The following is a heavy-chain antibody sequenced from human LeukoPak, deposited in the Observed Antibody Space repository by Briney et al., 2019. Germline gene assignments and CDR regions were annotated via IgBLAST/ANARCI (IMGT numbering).Heavy chain of an antibody. V-gene: IGHV3-53*04. D-gene: IGHD3-10*01. Sequence: GGSLRLSCAASGFTVSSNYMSWVRHAPGKGLEWVSVIYSGGSTYYADSVKGRFTISRHNSKNTLYLQMNSLRAEDTAVYYCARAKGSDAFDIWGQGTMVTVSS. CDR3: ARAKGSDAFDI. J-gene: IGHJ3*02. CDR2: IYSGGST. CDR1: GFTVSSNY.